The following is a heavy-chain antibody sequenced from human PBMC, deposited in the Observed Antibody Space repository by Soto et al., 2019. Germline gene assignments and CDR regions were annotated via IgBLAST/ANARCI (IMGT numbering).Heavy chain of an antibody. D-gene: IGHD6-13*01. J-gene: IGHJ4*02. CDR2: ISYEGSEK. CDR1: GFTFSNNG. CDR3: VKDKGAAAGFDY. Sequence: QVHLVESGGGVVQPGRSLRLSCAASGFTFSNNGMHWVRQAPGKGLEWMGVISYEGSEKYYAGSVKGRFTISRDNSKNTLYLQMDTLRAEVTYIYCCVKDKGAAAGFDYWGQGILVTVS. V-gene: IGHV3-30*18.